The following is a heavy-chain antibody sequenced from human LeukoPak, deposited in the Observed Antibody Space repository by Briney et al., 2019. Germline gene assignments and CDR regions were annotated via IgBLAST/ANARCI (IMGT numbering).Heavy chain of an antibody. CDR1: GFTFNSYA. V-gene: IGHV3-9*01. Sequence: GGSLRLSCAASGFTFNSYAMHWVRQAPGKGLEWVSGISWNSGSIGYADSVKGRFTISRDNAKNSLYLQMNSLRAEDTALYYCAKDLSALLPGAHNYMDVWGKGTTVTISS. CDR2: ISWNSGSI. J-gene: IGHJ6*03. D-gene: IGHD3-3*02. CDR3: AKDLSALLPGAHNYMDV.